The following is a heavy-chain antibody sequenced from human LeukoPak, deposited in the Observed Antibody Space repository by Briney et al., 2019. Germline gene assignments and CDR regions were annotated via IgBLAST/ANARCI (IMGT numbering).Heavy chain of an antibody. CDR1: GFTLSNFG. CDR3: AKDSNVFGDSYLDY. V-gene: IGHV3-33*06. D-gene: IGHD3-10*02. J-gene: IGHJ4*02. Sequence: GGSLRLSCAASGFTLSNFGVHWVRQAPGKGPEWVAVIWNDGSHKYYSDSVKGRFTISRDNSKNTVYLQMNSLRAEDTAVYYCAKDSNVFGDSYLDYWGQGTLVTVSS. CDR2: IWNDGSHK.